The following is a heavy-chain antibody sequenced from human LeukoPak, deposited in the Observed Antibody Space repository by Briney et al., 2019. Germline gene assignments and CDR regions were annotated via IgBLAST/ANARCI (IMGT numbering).Heavy chain of an antibody. V-gene: IGHV3-53*01. CDR3: ARRVGDKDYFDY. CDR2: IYSGGST. D-gene: IGHD1-26*01. CDR1: GFTFSSYS. J-gene: IGHJ4*02. Sequence: GGSLRLSCAASGFTFSSYSMNWVRQAPGKGLEWVSVIYSGGSTYYADSVKGRFTISRDNSKNTLYLQMNSLRAEDTAVYYCARRVGDKDYFDYWGQGTLVTVSS.